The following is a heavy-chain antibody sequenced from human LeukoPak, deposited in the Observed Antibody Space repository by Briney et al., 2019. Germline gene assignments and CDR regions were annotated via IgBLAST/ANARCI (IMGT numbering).Heavy chain of an antibody. J-gene: IGHJ6*02. Sequence: LRLSCAASGFTFSSYSMNWVRQPPGKGLEWIGYIYYSGSTYYNPSLKSRVTISVDTSKNQFSLKLSSVTAADTAVYYCARDADIVLNYGMDVWGQGTTVTVSS. CDR3: ARDADIVLNYGMDV. D-gene: IGHD2-15*01. CDR2: IYYSGST. V-gene: IGHV4-30-4*08. CDR1: GFTFSSYS.